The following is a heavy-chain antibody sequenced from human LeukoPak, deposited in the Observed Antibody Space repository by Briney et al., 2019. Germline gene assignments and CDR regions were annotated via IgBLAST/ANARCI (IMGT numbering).Heavy chain of an antibody. J-gene: IGHJ4*02. CDR2: IYSSRST. CDR3: ARDADYYGSGIFDY. Sequence: SETLSLTYTVSGGSFSSRSYYWGWLRQPPGKGLEWIGSIYSSRSTYYNPSLKSRVTISVDTSKNQFSLKLSSVTAADTAVYYCARDADYYGSGIFDYWGQGTLVTVSS. CDR1: GGSFSSRSYY. D-gene: IGHD3-10*01. V-gene: IGHV4-39*07.